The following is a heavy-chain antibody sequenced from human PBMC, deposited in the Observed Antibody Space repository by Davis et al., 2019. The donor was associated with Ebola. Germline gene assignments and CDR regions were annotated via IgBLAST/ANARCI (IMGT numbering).Heavy chain of an antibody. CDR3: ARGWLVSAFDI. CDR1: GGSISSHY. D-gene: IGHD6-19*01. J-gene: IGHJ3*02. CDR2: IYYSGNT. Sequence: PSETLSLTCTVSGGSISSHYWTWIRQPPGKGLEWIGYIYYSGNTNYNPSLKSRVTISVDTSKNQFSLNLSSVTAADTAVYYCARGWLVSAFDIWGQGTMVTVSS. V-gene: IGHV4-59*11.